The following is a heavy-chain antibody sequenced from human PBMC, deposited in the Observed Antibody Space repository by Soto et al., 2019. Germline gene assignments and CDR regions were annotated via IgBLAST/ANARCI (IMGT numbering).Heavy chain of an antibody. CDR3: AKVGYCSGGSCYSYFDY. D-gene: IGHD2-15*01. CDR1: GFTFSSSA. J-gene: IGHJ4*02. V-gene: IGHV3-23*01. Sequence: GGSLRLSCAASGFTFSSSAMSWVRQAPGKGLEWVSAISGSGGSTYYADSVKGRFTISRDNSKNTLYLQMNSLRAEDTAVYYCAKVGYCSGGSCYSYFDYWGQGTLVTVSS. CDR2: ISGSGGST.